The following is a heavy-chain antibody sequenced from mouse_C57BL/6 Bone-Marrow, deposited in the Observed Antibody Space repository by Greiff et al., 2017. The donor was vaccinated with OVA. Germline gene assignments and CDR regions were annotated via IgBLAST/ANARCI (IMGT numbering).Heavy chain of an antibody. CDR1: GYTFTSYW. D-gene: IGHD4-1*01. V-gene: IGHV1-64*01. J-gene: IGHJ1*03. Sequence: VQLQQSGAELVKPGASVKLSCKASGYTFTSYWMPWVKQRPGQGLEWIGMIHPNSGSTNYNEKFKSKATLTVDKSSSTAYMQLSSLTSEDSAVYYCARSNWSYWYFDVWGTGTTVTVSS. CDR2: IHPNSGST. CDR3: ARSNWSYWYFDV.